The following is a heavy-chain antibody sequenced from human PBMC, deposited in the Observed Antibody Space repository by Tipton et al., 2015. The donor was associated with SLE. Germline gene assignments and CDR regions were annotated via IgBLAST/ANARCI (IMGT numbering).Heavy chain of an antibody. CDR1: AFRVSSYW. Sequence: GSLRLSCAASAFRVSSYWMNWVRQGPGKGLEWVTSIKEDGSEKYYVESVKGPFTIYRDNAKNSLYLQMNSLRAEDTAVYYCASGTWSGSNYWGQGTLVPVSS. V-gene: IGHV3-7*01. CDR3: ASGTWSGSNY. CDR2: IKEDGSEK. D-gene: IGHD1-1*01. J-gene: IGHJ4*02.